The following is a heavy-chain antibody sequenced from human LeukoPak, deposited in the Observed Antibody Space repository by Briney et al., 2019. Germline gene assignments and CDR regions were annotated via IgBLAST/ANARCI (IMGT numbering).Heavy chain of an antibody. D-gene: IGHD5-24*01. CDR3: ARDGGWLQTQNHYYYHGMDV. CDR1: GGTFSSYA. V-gene: IGHV1-69*04. Sequence: GASVKVSCKASGGTFSSYAISWVRQAPGQGLEWMGRIIPIFDMANYAQKFQGRVTITADKSTRTAYMELSSLRSDDTAVYYCARDGGWLQTQNHYYYHGMDVWGQGTTVTVSS. CDR2: IIPIFDMA. J-gene: IGHJ6*02.